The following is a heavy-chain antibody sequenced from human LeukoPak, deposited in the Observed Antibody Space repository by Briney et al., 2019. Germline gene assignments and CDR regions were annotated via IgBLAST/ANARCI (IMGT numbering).Heavy chain of an antibody. CDR2: SWYDGSNK. CDR1: GFAFSIYG. CDR3: AKGPYDTTRVFPDY. D-gene: IGHD3-22*01. V-gene: IGHV3-33*06. J-gene: IGHJ4*02. Sequence: PGGSLRLSCAASGFAFSIYGMHWVRQAPGKGLEWVAASWYDGSNKYYADSVKGRFTISSDSSKNTVYLQMNSLRAEDTAVYYCAKGPYDTTRVFPDYWGQGTLVTVSS.